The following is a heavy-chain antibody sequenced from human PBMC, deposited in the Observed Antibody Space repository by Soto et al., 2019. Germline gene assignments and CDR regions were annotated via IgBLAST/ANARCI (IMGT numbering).Heavy chain of an antibody. J-gene: IGHJ4*02. CDR2: INPNSGGT. CDR3: VSPWNY. D-gene: IGHD1-1*01. CDR1: GFTFTGYY. Sequence: ALVKVSCKASGFTFTGYYMHWVRQAPGEGLEWMGWINPNSGGTNYAQKFQGRVIMTRDTSISTAYMELTRLTSDDTAVYYCVSPWNYWGQGTLVTVSS. V-gene: IGHV1-2*02.